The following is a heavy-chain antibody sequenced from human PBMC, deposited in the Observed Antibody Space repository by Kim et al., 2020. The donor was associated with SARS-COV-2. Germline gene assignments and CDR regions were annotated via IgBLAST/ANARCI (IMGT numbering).Heavy chain of an antibody. CDR2: IYFAVPAT. Sequence: GGSLRLSCAASGFTFNTFAMSWVRQAPGKGLEWVSSIYFAVPATYYADFVKGRFTISRDNSKNTLYLQMDSLRAEDTALYYRARGRAGSDWFWDYWGQG. CDR1: GFTFNTFA. D-gene: IGHD3-9*01. J-gene: IGHJ4*02. CDR3: ARGRAGSDWFWDY. V-gene: IGHV3-23*01.